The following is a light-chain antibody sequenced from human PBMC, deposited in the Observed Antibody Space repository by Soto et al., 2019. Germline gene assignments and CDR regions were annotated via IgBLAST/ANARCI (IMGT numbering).Light chain of an antibody. CDR1: QSISTY. CDR2: GAS. Sequence: DIQMTQSPSSLSASIGDIITITCRASQSISTYLNWYQQKPGKAPKLLIYGASTLQSGVPSRFSGSGSGTDFTLTISSLQPEDVATYYCQKYNSAPRLTFGGGTKVEIK. V-gene: IGKV1-27*01. CDR3: QKYNSAPRLT. J-gene: IGKJ4*01.